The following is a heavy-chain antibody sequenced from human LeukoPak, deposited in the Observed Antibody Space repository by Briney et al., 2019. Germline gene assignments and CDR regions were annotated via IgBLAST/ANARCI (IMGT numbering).Heavy chain of an antibody. CDR2: INHSGST. Sequence: SETLSLTCAVYGGSFSGYYWSWIRQPPGKGLEWIGEINHSGSTNYNPSLKSRFTISVDTSKNQFSLKLSSVTAADTAVYYCARASDGGYYYYYYMDVRGKGTTVTVSS. D-gene: IGHD3-16*01. CDR1: GGSFSGYY. V-gene: IGHV4-34*01. CDR3: ARASDGGYYYYYYMDV. J-gene: IGHJ6*03.